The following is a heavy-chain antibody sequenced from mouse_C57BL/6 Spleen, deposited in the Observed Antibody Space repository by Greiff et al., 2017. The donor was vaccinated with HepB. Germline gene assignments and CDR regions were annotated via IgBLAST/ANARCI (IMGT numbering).Heavy chain of an antibody. CDR2: IYPRSGNT. CDR1: GYTFTSYG. J-gene: IGHJ3*01. V-gene: IGHV1-81*01. CDR3: ALGFAY. Sequence: VQLQQSGAELARPGASVKLSCKASGYTFTSYGISWVKQRTGQGLEWIGEIYPRSGNTYSNEKFKGKATLTADKSSSTAYMELRSLTSEDSAVYFCALGFAYWGQGTLVTVSA.